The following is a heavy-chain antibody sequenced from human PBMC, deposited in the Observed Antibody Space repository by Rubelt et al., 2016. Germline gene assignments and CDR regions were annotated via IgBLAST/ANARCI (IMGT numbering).Heavy chain of an antibody. CDR3: ARDSYYGSGTDAFDI. D-gene: IGHD3-10*01. V-gene: IGHV3-48*04. J-gene: IGHJ3*02. Sequence: YYADSVKGRFTISRDNAKNSLYLQMNSLRAEDTAVYYCARDSYYGSGTDAFDIWGQGTMVTVSS.